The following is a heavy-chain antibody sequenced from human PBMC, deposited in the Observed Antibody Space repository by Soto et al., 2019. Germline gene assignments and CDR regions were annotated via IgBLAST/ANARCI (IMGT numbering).Heavy chain of an antibody. CDR2: INPNSGGT. CDR3: ARVVVPAARGYYYYGMDV. D-gene: IGHD2-2*01. Sequence: ASVNVSCKSSGYTFPGYYIHWVRQAPGQGLEWMGWINPNSGGTNYAQKFQGRVTMTRDTSISTAYMELSRLRSDDTAVYYCARVVVPAARGYYYYGMDVWGQGTTVTVSS. V-gene: IGHV1-2*02. CDR1: GYTFPGYY. J-gene: IGHJ6*02.